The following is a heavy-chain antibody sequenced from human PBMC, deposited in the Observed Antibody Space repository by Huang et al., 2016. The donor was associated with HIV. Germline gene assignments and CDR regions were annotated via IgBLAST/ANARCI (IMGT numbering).Heavy chain of an antibody. J-gene: IGHJ4*02. V-gene: IGHV1-69*01. CDR1: GGSFSDQI. D-gene: IGHD3-16*01. CDR3: AMSLRYQYDSRSYWGRYFDY. CDR2: IIPLLRAP. Sequence: QVQLEQSGPAVRKPGSSVKVSCQASGGSFSDQIISWVRQAPGQRFEWMGGIIPLLRAPAYAQEFKGRVTMTADDSTATIYMELNSLTSEDTAVYYCAMSLRYQYDSRSYWGRYFDYWGQGTLVTVSS.